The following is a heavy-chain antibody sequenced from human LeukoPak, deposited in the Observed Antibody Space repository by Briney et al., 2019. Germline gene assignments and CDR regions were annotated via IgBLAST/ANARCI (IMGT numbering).Heavy chain of an antibody. J-gene: IGHJ3*02. Sequence: SETLSLTCTVSGDPISRSTSYWGWIRQPPGKGLEWIGNIYYSGSTSYNLSLKSRVTLSVDTSKNQFSLRLTSVTAADTAVYYCARRPSGFDMWGQGTMVTVSS. D-gene: IGHD3-3*01. CDR2: IYYSGST. CDR3: ARRPSGFDM. CDR1: GDPISRSTSY. V-gene: IGHV4-39*01.